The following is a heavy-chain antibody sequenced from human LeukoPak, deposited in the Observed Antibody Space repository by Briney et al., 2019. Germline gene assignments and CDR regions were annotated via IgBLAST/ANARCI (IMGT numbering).Heavy chain of an antibody. J-gene: IGHJ4*02. Sequence: PSETLSLTCTVSGGSISSHYWSWIRQPPGKGLEWIGYIYYSGSTNYNPSLKSRGTISVDTSKNQFSLKLISVTAADTAVHYCARALFGRPETLFDYWGQGTLVTVSS. D-gene: IGHD2-21*01. CDR2: IYYSGST. CDR3: ARALFGRPETLFDY. CDR1: GGSISSHY. V-gene: IGHV4-59*11.